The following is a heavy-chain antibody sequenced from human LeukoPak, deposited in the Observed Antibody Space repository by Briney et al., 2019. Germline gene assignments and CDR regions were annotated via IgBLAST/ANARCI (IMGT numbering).Heavy chain of an antibody. D-gene: IGHD2-15*01. J-gene: IGHJ5*02. CDR2: INPNSGGT. CDR1: EYTFTGYY. V-gene: IGHV1-2*06. Sequence: ASVKVSCKASEYTFTGYYMYWVRQAPGQGLEWMGRINPNSGGTDYAQNFQGRVTMTRDTSISTAYMELSRLRSDDTAVHYCARGYCSGGTCYLVENWFDPWGQGTLVTVSS. CDR3: ARGYCSGGTCYLVENWFDP.